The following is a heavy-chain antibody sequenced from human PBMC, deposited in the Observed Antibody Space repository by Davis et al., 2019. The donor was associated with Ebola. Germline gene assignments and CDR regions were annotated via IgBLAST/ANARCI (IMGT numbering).Heavy chain of an antibody. D-gene: IGHD3-22*01. Sequence: GGSLRLSCAASGFTFGSYAMTWARQVPGKGLEWVSAVTSSGGSTYYANSVKGRFTISRDNARNSLFLQMNSLRDEDTAVYYCAIPTRSTGYGFWGQGTLVTVSS. J-gene: IGHJ4*02. V-gene: IGHV3-23*01. CDR2: VTSSGGST. CDR1: GFTFGSYA. CDR3: AIPTRSTGYGF.